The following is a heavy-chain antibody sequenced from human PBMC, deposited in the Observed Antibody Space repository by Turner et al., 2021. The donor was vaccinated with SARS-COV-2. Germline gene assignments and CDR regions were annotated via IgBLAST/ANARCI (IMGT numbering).Heavy chain of an antibody. CDR3: ASGVYDSIR. J-gene: IGHJ4*02. V-gene: IGHV3-53*02. CDR1: GFTVSSNY. Sequence: EVQLVETGGGLIQPGGSLRLSCAASGFTVSSNYMSWVRQAPGKGLEWGSIIYSGGSTYDVDSVKGRFTISRDNSKNTLYLQMNSLRAEDTAVYYCASGVYDSIRWGQGTLVTVSS. CDR2: IYSGGST. D-gene: IGHD3-22*01.